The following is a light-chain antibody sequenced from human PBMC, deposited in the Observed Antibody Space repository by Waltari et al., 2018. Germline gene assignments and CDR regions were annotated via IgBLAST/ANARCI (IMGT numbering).Light chain of an antibody. CDR3: QQRSNWPPSLT. Sequence: EIVLTQSPATLSLSPGERATLSCRASQSVSSYLAWYQQNPGQAPRPLIYDASNRATGSPARFRGSGSGTDFTLTISSLEPEDFAVYYCQQRSNWPPSLTFGGGTKVEIK. V-gene: IGKV3-11*01. CDR1: QSVSSY. CDR2: DAS. J-gene: IGKJ4*01.